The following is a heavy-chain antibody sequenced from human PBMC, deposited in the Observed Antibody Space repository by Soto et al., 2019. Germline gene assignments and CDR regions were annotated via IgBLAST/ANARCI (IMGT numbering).Heavy chain of an antibody. V-gene: IGHV3-9*01. CDR2: ISWSSGSI. D-gene: IGHD6-19*01. J-gene: IGHJ1*01. CDR3: AKDQQWLTSSGNFQH. CDR1: GFTFDDYA. Sequence: GGSLRLSCAASGFTFDDYAMHWVRQAPGKGLEWVSGISWSSGSIGYADSVKGRFTISRDNAKNSLYLQMNSLRAEDTALYYCAKDQQWLTSSGNFQHWGQGTLVTVSS.